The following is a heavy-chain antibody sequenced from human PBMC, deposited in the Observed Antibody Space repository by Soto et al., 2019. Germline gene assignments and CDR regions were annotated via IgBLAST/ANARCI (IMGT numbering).Heavy chain of an antibody. V-gene: IGHV1-8*01. Sequence: ASVKVSCKASGYTFTSYDINWVRQATGQGLEWMGWMNPNSGNTGYAQKFQGRVTMTRNTSISTAYMELSSLRSEDTAVYYCAGGRRRFGDYYGMDVWGQGTTVTVSS. CDR1: GYTFTSYD. D-gene: IGHD3-10*01. CDR2: MNPNSGNT. J-gene: IGHJ6*02. CDR3: AGGRRRFGDYYGMDV.